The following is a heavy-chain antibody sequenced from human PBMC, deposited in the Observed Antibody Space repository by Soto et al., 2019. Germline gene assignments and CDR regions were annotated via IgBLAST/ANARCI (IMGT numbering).Heavy chain of an antibody. V-gene: IGHV4-39*06. J-gene: IGHJ4*02. CDR2: IYYSGST. CDR1: GGSISSSSYY. D-gene: IGHD6-13*01. Sequence: SETLSLTCTVSGGSISSSSYYWGWIRQPPGKGLEWIGSIYYSGSTYYNPSLKSRVTISVDTSKNQFTLKLTSVTVADTAVYYCATSYGNAWYTHWGQGTQVTVSS. CDR3: ATSYGNAWYTH.